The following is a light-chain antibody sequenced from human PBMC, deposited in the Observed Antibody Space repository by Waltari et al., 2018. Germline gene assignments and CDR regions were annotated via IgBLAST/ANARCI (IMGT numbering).Light chain of an antibody. CDR3: GTWDSSLSDVV. CDR1: NSNIGTKD. J-gene: IGLJ3*02. Sequence: QSVLTQPPSVSAAPGHKVTISGSGSNSNIGTKDITWYQQVPGTTPKPLIYDNVKRPSGIPDRFSGFKSGTSATLGITGLQTGDEAEYYCGTWDSSLSDVVFGGGTKLTVL. V-gene: IGLV1-51*01. CDR2: DNV.